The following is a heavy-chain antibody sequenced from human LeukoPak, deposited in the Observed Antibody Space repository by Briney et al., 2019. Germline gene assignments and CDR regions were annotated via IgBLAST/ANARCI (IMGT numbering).Heavy chain of an antibody. CDR1: GGSISSGSYY. V-gene: IGHV4-61*02. Sequence: SETLSLTCTVSGGSISSGSYYWSWIRQPAGKGLEWIGRIYTSGSTTYNPSLKSRVTMSVDTSKSQFSLNLMSVTAADTAVYYCARSTYVTMVRGVIGAMDVWGKGTTVTISS. CDR3: ARSTYVTMVRGVIGAMDV. J-gene: IGHJ6*03. CDR2: IYTSGST. D-gene: IGHD3-10*01.